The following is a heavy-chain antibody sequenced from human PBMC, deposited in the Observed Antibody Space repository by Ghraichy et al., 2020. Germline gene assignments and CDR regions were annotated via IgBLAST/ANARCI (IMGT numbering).Heavy chain of an antibody. D-gene: IGHD3-22*01. CDR3: AKERDTSGYYSFRGDYYGMDV. V-gene: IGHV3-30*18. CDR2: TSYDASNK. Sequence: GGSLRLSCAASGFTFSRYAMHWVRQAPGKGLEWVAVTSYDASNKFYGGSVQGRFTISRDNSKNTLYLQMNYLRPEDTAVYYCAKERDTSGYYSFRGDYYGMDVWGQGTTGTVSS. CDR1: GFTFSRYA. J-gene: IGHJ6*02.